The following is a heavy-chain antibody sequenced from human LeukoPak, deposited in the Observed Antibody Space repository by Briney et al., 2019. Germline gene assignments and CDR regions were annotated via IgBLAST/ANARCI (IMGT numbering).Heavy chain of an antibody. V-gene: IGHV3-11*03. CDR1: GFTFSDYY. D-gene: IGHD3-22*01. CDR3: ARLWGGSSGYYY. Sequence: GGSLRLSCAASGFTFSDYYLSWVRQAPGKGLEWVSFISPSSSYTNYADSVKCRFTISRDNAKNSLYLQMSSLRAEDTAVYYCARLWGGSSGYYYWGQGTLVTVSS. CDR2: ISPSSSYT. J-gene: IGHJ4*02.